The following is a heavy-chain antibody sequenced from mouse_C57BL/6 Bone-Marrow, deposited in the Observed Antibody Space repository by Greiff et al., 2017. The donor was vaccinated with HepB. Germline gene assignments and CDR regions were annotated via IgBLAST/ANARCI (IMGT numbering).Heavy chain of an antibody. D-gene: IGHD1-1*01. Sequence: QVQLKESGAELARPGASVKLSCKASGYTFTSYGISWVKQRTGQGLEWIGEIYPRSGNTYYNEKFKGKATLTADKSSSTAYMELRSLTSEDSAVYFCARSGITTVVAFDYWGQGTTLTVSS. J-gene: IGHJ2*01. CDR3: ARSGITTVVAFDY. V-gene: IGHV1-81*01. CDR2: IYPRSGNT. CDR1: GYTFTSYG.